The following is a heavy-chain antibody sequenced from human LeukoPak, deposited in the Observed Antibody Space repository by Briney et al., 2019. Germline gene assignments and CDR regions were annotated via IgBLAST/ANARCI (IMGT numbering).Heavy chain of an antibody. CDR2: IYYSGST. D-gene: IGHD5-12*01. Sequence: SETLSLTCTVSGGSISSSSYYWGWIRQPPGKGLEWIGSIYYSGSTYYNPSLKSRVTISVDTSKNQFSLKLSSVTAADTAVYYCARDKSGYDSVFYYYYMDVWGKGTTVTISS. V-gene: IGHV4-39*07. CDR3: ARDKSGYDSVFYYYYMDV. CDR1: GGSISSSSYY. J-gene: IGHJ6*03.